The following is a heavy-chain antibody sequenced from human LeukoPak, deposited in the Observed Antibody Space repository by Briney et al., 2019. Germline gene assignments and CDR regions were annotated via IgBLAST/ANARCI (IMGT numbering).Heavy chain of an antibody. CDR1: GFTFDDYA. CDR2: ISWNSGSI. Sequence: GGSLRLSCAASGFTFDDYAMHWVQQAPGKGLEWVSGISWNSGSIGYADSVKGRFTISRDNAKNSLYLQMNSLRAEDTALYYCAKDYYGVPYYYMDVWGKGTTVTISS. V-gene: IGHV3-9*01. J-gene: IGHJ6*03. CDR3: AKDYYGVPYYYMDV. D-gene: IGHD4-17*01.